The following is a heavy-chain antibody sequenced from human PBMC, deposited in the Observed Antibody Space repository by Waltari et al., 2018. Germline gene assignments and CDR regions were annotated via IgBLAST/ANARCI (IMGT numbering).Heavy chain of an antibody. V-gene: IGHV3-48*03. J-gene: IGHJ6*03. D-gene: IGHD3-3*01. CDR3: ARLSAFWSGYYYYYYYMDV. Sequence: EVQLVESGGGLVQPGGSLRLSCAASGFTFSSYEMNWVRQAPGTGLEWVSYISSSVSTINYAASVKGRFTISRDNAKNSLYLQMNSLRAEDTAVYYCARLSAFWSGYYYYYYYMDVWGKGTTVTVSS. CDR2: ISSSVSTI. CDR1: GFTFSSYE.